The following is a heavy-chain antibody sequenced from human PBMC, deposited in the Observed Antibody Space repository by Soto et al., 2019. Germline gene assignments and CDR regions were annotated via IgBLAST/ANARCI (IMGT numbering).Heavy chain of an antibody. Sequence: QTLSLTCVISGDSVSSDITSWNWIRQSPSRGLEWLGRTYYRSKWFHDYAASVKSRITINPDTSKNQFSLELNSMTPEDTAVYYCARGNALDVWGQGTVVTVSS. V-gene: IGHV6-1*01. J-gene: IGHJ3*01. CDR3: ARGNALDV. CDR1: GDSVSSDITS. D-gene: IGHD3-10*01. CDR2: TYYRSKWFH.